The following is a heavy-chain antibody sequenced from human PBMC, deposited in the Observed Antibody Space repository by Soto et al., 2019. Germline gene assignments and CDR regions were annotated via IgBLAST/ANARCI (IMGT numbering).Heavy chain of an antibody. CDR3: ASQSITMVRGVIVVWLDP. CDR2: IYYSGST. V-gene: IGHV4-39*01. Sequence: PSGTLSLTCTVSGGSISSSSYYWGWIRQPPGKGLEWIGSIYYSGSTYYNPSLKSRVTISVDTSKNQFSLKLSSVTAADTAVYYCASQSITMVRGVIVVWLDPRGQGTLVTVSS. D-gene: IGHD3-10*01. CDR1: GGSISSSSYY. J-gene: IGHJ5*02.